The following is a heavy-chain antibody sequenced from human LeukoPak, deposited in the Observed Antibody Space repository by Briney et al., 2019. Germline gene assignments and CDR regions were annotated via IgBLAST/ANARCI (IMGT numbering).Heavy chain of an antibody. CDR3: ARATPAYSSY. Sequence: GGSLRLSCAASGFTFSSYEMNWVRQAPGKGLEWVSYISSSGSTIYYADSVKGRFTISRDNAKNSLYLHMNSLRAEDTAVYYCARATPAYSSYWGQGTLVTVSS. J-gene: IGHJ4*02. D-gene: IGHD6-19*01. V-gene: IGHV3-48*03. CDR1: GFTFSSYE. CDR2: ISSSGSTI.